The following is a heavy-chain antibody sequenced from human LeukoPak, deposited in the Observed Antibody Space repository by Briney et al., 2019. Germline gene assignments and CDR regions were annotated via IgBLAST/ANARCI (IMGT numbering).Heavy chain of an antibody. CDR2: IYYSGST. V-gene: IGHV4-59*01. D-gene: IGHD5-18*01. CDR1: GGSISSYY. J-gene: IGHJ4*02. Sequence: SGTLSLTCTVSGGSISSYYWSWIRQAPGKGLEWVGDIYYSGSTNYNPSLKSRVTISGGTSKNQLSLKLNSVTAADTAVYYCARDSEYNYGFAFWGQGTPVTASS. CDR3: ARDSEYNYGFAF.